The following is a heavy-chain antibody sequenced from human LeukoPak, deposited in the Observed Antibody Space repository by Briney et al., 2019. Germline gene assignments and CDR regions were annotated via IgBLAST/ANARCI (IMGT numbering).Heavy chain of an antibody. V-gene: IGHV1-69*06. CDR3: ARSMVRGEGYYYYGMDV. Sequence: SMKVSCKASGGTFSSYAISWVRQAPGQGLEWMGGIIPIFGTANYAQKFQGRVTITADKSTSTVYMELSSLRSEDTAVYYCARSMVRGEGYYYYGMDVWGKGTTVTVSS. D-gene: IGHD3-10*01. J-gene: IGHJ6*04. CDR2: IIPIFGTA. CDR1: GGTFSSYA.